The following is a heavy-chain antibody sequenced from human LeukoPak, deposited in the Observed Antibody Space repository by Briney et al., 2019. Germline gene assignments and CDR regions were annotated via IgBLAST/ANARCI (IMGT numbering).Heavy chain of an antibody. V-gene: IGHV5-51*01. CDR2: IYPGDSDT. D-gene: IGHD6-6*01. CDR3: ARRCSGGSCYYGMDV. CDR1: GYSFTSYW. Sequence: GESLKISCKGSGYSFTSYWIGWVRQMPGKGLEWVGIIYPGDSDTRYSPSFQGQVTISADKSISTAYLQWSSLKASDTAMYYCARRCSGGSCYYGMDVWGQGTTVTVSS. J-gene: IGHJ6*02.